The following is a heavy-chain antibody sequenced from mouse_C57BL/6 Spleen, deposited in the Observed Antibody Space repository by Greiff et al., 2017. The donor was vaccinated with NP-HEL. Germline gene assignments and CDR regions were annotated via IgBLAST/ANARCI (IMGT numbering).Heavy chain of an antibody. CDR1: GYTCTSYW. CDR3: ARSYYGSPYYFDY. J-gene: IGHJ2*01. Sequence: QGEQQQPGAELVKPGASVKMSCKASGYTCTSYWRTWVKQRPGQGLEWIGDIHPGSGSTNYNEKVKSKATLTVDTSSSTAYMQLSSLTSEDSAVYYCARSYYGSPYYFDYWGQGTTLTVSS. CDR2: IHPGSGST. V-gene: IGHV1-55*01. D-gene: IGHD1-1*01.